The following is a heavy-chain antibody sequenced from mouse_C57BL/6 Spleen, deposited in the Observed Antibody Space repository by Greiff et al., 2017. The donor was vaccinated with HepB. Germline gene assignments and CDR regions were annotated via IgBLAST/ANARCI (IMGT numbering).Heavy chain of an antibody. CDR1: GYTFTDYY. D-gene: IGHD1-1*01. J-gene: IGHJ2*01. V-gene: IGHV1-75*01. CDR2: IFPGSGST. Sequence: QVQLQQSGPELVKPGASVKISCKASGYTFTDYYINWVKQRPGQGLEWIGWIFPGSGSTYYNEKFKGKATLTVDKSSSTAYMLLSSLTSEDSAVYFCAREEDYYGSSYHGVDYWGQGTTLTVSS. CDR3: AREEDYYGSSYHGVDY.